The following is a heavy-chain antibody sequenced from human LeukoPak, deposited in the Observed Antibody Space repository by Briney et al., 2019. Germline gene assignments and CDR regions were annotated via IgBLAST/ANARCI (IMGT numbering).Heavy chain of an antibody. CDR3: AKTDYGHYSGFEV. CDR2: MYLSGIT. Sequence: SETLSLTCVVSTESISSGYSWGWIRQPPGKGLEWIGSMYLSGITYYNPSLKSRVTISVDKSENQFSLKVTFVTAADSAVYFCAKTDYGHYSGFEVWGQGIMVTVSS. D-gene: IGHD4-17*01. V-gene: IGHV4-38-2*01. CDR1: TESISSGYS. J-gene: IGHJ3*01.